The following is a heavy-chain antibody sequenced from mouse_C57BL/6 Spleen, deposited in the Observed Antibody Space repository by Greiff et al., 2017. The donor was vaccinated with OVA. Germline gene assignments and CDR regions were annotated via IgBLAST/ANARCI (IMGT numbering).Heavy chain of an antibody. J-gene: IGHJ4*01. Sequence: VQLQQPGTELVKPGASVKLSCKASGYTFTSYWMHWVKQRPGQGLEWIGNINPSNGGTTYNEKFKSKATLTADKSSSTAYMQLSSLTSEDSAVYYCARLLYGSPYYAMDYWGQGTSVTVSS. CDR3: ARLLYGSPYYAMDY. CDR2: INPSNGGT. V-gene: IGHV1-53*01. D-gene: IGHD1-1*01. CDR1: GYTFTSYW.